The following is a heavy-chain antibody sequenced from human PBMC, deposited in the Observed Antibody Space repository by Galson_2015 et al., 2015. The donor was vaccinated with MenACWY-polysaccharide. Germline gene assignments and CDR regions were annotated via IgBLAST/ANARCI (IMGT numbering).Heavy chain of an antibody. Sequence: LSLTCTVSGGSIRRTSHYWGWIRQPPGKGLEWSGTVDYSGNSYYNASLKSRITISIDTSRTQFSLKLTSVTAADTAVYYCVRAGRTDRGVVGYGWGLDYWGQGILVTVSS. D-gene: IGHD5-18*01. V-gene: IGHV4-39*07. CDR3: VRAGRTDRGVVGYGWGLDY. CDR2: VDYSGNS. J-gene: IGHJ4*02. CDR1: GGSIRRTSHY.